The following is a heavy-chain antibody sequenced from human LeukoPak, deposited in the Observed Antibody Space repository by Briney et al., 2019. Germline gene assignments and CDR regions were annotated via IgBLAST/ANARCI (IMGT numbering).Heavy chain of an antibody. D-gene: IGHD3-10*01. Sequence: SVKVSCKASGGTFSSYAISWVRQAPGQGLEWMGGIIPIFGTANYAQKFQGRVTITADESTSTAYMELSSLRSEDTAVYYCATADQSYYGSGSYEPWGQGTLVTVSS. CDR2: IIPIFGTA. CDR3: ATADQSYYGSGSYEP. CDR1: GGTFSSYA. J-gene: IGHJ5*02. V-gene: IGHV1-69*13.